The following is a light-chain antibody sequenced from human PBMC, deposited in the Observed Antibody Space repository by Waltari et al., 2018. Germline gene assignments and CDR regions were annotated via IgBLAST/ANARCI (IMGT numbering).Light chain of an antibody. J-gene: IGKJ1*01. CDR3: QQYCDTPRT. V-gene: IGKV4-1*01. CDR1: PSVFWSSKNKNC. CDR2: WAS. Sequence: DIVMTQSPDSLAVSLGERATINCTSSPSVFWSSKNKNCLAWYQQKPRQPPKLLIYWASTRESGVPDRFSGSGSGTDFTLTISSLQAEDVAVYYCQQYCDTPRTFGQGTKVEIK.